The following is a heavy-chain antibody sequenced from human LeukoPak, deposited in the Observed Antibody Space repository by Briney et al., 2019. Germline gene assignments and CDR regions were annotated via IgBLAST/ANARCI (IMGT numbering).Heavy chain of an antibody. V-gene: IGHV3-21*01. D-gene: IGHD3-10*01. J-gene: IGHJ4*02. CDR3: TTSITMVRGYYFDF. CDR2: ISSSSNYI. Sequence: GGSLRLSCAASGFTFSYYTFNWVRQAPGKGLEWVSSISSSSNYIYYADSVKGRFTISRDNSKNTLYLHMNSLRAEDTAVYFCTTSITMVRGYYFDFWGQGTLVTVSS. CDR1: GFTFSYYT.